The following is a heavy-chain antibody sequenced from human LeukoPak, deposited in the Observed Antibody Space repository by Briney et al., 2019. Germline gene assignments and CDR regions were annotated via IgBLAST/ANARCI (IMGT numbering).Heavy chain of an antibody. D-gene: IGHD3-16*01. Sequence: ASVTLSCAASGYTLSTYDMHWVRQAPGQGLEWMGIITGTGTTTICAQNFRGSVTMTRDTSTSTVYMDMSSLRYDDTAVYYCATEYVRTHYFDWWGQGTLVTVSS. CDR1: GYTLSTYD. J-gene: IGHJ4*02. CDR3: ATEYVRTHYFDW. V-gene: IGHV1-46*01. CDR2: ITGTGTTT.